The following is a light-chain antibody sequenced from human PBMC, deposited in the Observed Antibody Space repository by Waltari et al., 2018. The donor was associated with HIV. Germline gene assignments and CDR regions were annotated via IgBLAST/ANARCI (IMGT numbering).Light chain of an antibody. CDR3: TSYTANDTVI. V-gene: IGLV2-14*01. Sequence: QSVPTQPASVSGFPGQSITIPCTGAKSDFGHYNFISWYQKPPGEVPVVIIYEIMTRPSGVSDRFSGSKSGNTASLTISRLRAEDEADYYCTSYTANDTVIFGGGTKVTVL. CDR2: EIM. CDR1: KSDFGHYNF. J-gene: IGLJ2*01.